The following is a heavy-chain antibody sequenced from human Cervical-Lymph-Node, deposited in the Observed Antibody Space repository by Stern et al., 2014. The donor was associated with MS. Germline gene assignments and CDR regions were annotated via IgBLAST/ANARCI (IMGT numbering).Heavy chain of an antibody. V-gene: IGHV3-15*01. Sequence: EVQLVESRGGFVKAGESLRLSCAVSGLPFTNAWRTCVRQAPGKGLEFVARIKNKFDGGSTDYTAPVKGRFTISRDDSRSTVYLQMDRLNTEDTAVYFCTTAPSSGWSVSPSDHWGQGTVVTVSS. CDR1: GLPFTNAW. J-gene: IGHJ4*02. CDR2: IKNKFDGGST. D-gene: IGHD6-19*01. CDR3: TTAPSSGWSVSPSDH.